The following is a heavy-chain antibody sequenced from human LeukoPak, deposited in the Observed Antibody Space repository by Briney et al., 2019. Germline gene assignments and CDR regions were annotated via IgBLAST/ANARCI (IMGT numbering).Heavy chain of an antibody. J-gene: IGHJ5*02. CDR1: GFAFDDYA. V-gene: IGHV3-9*01. CDR2: ITWNSGGI. CDR3: AKDISSWSQGWFDP. Sequence: PGGSLRLSCAASGFAFDDYAMHWVRQAPGKGLEWVSSITWNSGGIGYADSVKGRFTISRDNAKNSLYLQMNSLRAEDTAIYYCAKDISSWSQGWFDPWGQGTLVTVSS. D-gene: IGHD6-13*01.